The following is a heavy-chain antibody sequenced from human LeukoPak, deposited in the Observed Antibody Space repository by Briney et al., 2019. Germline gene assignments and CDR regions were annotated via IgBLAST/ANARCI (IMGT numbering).Heavy chain of an antibody. CDR2: ISSSGSTI. D-gene: IGHD1-7*01. J-gene: IGHJ6*02. Sequence: PGGSLRLSCAASGFTFSSYEMNWVRQAPGKGLERVSYISSSGSTIYYADSVKGRFTISRDNAKNSLYLQMNSLRAEDTAVYYCARDGTGTIYYGMDVWGQGTTVTVSS. V-gene: IGHV3-48*03. CDR1: GFTFSSYE. CDR3: ARDGTGTIYYGMDV.